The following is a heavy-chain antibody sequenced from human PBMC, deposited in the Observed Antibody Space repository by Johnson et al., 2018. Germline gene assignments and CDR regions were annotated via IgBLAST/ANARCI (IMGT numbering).Heavy chain of an antibody. CDR3: ARVIERPTVIIYYYYYYMDV. J-gene: IGHJ6*03. CDR2: ISDTDTTM. V-gene: IGHV3-11*04. Sequence: VQLVESGGGLVKPGGSLRLSCAASGFTFSDYYMGWIRQAPGKGLEWISYISDTDTTMYYADSMKGRFTVSRDNAKNSLYLQMNSLRAEDTAVYYCARVIERPTVIIYYYYYYMDVWGKGTTVTVSS. D-gene: IGHD4-23*01. CDR1: GFTFSDYY.